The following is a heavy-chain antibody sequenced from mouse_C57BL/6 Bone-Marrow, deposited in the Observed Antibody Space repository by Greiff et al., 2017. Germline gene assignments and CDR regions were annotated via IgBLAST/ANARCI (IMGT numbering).Heavy chain of an antibody. CDR3: SFYGDYGFDV. D-gene: IGHD2-13*01. CDR1: GYSITSGYY. V-gene: IGHV3-6*01. J-gene: IGHJ1*03. CDR2: ISYDGSN. Sequence: VQLKQSGPGLVKPSQSLSLTCSVTGYSITSGYYWNWIRQFPGNKLEWMGYISYDGSNNYNPSLKNRISITRYTSKNQFFLKLNSVTTEDTAAYYCSFYGDYGFDVWGTGTTVTVSS.